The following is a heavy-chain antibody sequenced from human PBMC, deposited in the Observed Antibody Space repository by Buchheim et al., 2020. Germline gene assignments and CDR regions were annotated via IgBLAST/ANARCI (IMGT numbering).Heavy chain of an antibody. Sequence: QVQLQESGPGLVKPSETLSLICTVSGGSVSSGNYYWSWIRQPPGKGLEWIGYMDHSGSTNYNPSLKSRVSISEDRSKNQFSLKLSSVTAADTAVYYCARGPPGYSQGYFFGHWGQGAL. CDR1: GGSVSSGNYY. CDR2: MDHSGST. CDR3: ARGPPGYSQGYFFGH. D-gene: IGHD5-18*01. J-gene: IGHJ4*02. V-gene: IGHV4-61*01.